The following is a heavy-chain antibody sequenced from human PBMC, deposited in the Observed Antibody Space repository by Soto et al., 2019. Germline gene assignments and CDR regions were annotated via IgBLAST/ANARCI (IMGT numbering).Heavy chain of an antibody. Sequence: GGSLSLSCAASGFTFSSYEMNWVRQAPGKGLEWVSYISSSGSTIYYADSVKGRFTISRDNAKNSLYLQINSLRAEDTAVYYCASSDIVVVPAAYYYYGMDVWGQGTTVTVSS. V-gene: IGHV3-48*03. J-gene: IGHJ6*02. D-gene: IGHD2-2*01. CDR2: ISSSGSTI. CDR1: GFTFSSYE. CDR3: ASSDIVVVPAAYYYYGMDV.